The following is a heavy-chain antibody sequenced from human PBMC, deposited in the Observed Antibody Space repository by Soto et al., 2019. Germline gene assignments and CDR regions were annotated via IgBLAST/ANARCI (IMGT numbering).Heavy chain of an antibody. D-gene: IGHD2-15*01. CDR3: ATKEGRDGNSFDY. CDR2: IIPIFGTP. V-gene: IGHV1-69*13. J-gene: IGHJ4*02. Sequence: SVKVSCKASGVTFSRQDMRWVRQAPGQGLEWMGGIIPIFGTPQYAEKFQDRVTITADESTSTAYMELSSLTYEDTAVYYCATKEGRDGNSFDYWGQGSLVTVSS. CDR1: GVTFSRQD.